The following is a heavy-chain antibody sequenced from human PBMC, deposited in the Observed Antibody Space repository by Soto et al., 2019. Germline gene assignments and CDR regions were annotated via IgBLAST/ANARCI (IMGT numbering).Heavy chain of an antibody. Sequence: QVQLVQSGAEVKKPGSSVKVSCKASGGTFSSYAISWVRQAPGQGLEWMGGIIPIFGTANYAQKFQGRVTITADESTSTAYMELSSLRTEETAVYYSARDMDSSGSMPWLFQHWGQGTLVTVSS. V-gene: IGHV1-69*01. D-gene: IGHD3-22*01. CDR1: GGTFSSYA. CDR3: ARDMDSSGSMPWLFQH. J-gene: IGHJ1*01. CDR2: IIPIFGTA.